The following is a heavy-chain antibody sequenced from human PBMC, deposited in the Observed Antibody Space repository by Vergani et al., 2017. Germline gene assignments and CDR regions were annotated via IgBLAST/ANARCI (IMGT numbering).Heavy chain of an antibody. V-gene: IGHV4-39*07. CDR1: GGSISSSSYY. D-gene: IGHD3-9*01. Sequence: QLQLQESGPGLVKPSETLSLTCTVSGGSISSSSYYWGWIRQPPGKGLEWIGSIYYSGSTYYNPSLKSRVTISVDTSKNQFSLKLSSVTAADTAVYYCGRVTLYDILTGYFDYWGQGTLVTVSS. CDR2: IYYSGST. J-gene: IGHJ4*02. CDR3: GRVTLYDILTGYFDY.